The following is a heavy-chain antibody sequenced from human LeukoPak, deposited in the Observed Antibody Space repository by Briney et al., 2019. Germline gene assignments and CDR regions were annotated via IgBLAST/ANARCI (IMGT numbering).Heavy chain of an antibody. CDR1: GFTFSSYE. D-gene: IGHD2-2*01. CDR2: ISSSGSTI. Sequence: GGSLRLSCAASGFTFSSYEMNWVRQAPGKGLEWVSYISSSGSTIYYADSVKGRFTISRDNAKNSLYLQMNSLRVEDTAIYYCARDPSTLLPTVDSWGQGTLVAVSS. V-gene: IGHV3-48*03. J-gene: IGHJ4*02. CDR3: ARDPSTLLPTVDS.